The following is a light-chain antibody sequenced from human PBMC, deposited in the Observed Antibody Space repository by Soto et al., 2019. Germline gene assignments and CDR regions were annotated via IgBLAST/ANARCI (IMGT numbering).Light chain of an antibody. CDR1: QSVSSSY. Sequence: EIVLTQSPGTLSLSPGERATLSCRASQSVSSSYLAWYQQKPGQAPRLLIYGASSRATGIPDRFSGSGSGTDFTLTISRLEPEDFAVYYCQHPVAFAQGTKVEIK. CDR3: QHPVA. CDR2: GAS. V-gene: IGKV3-20*01. J-gene: IGKJ1*01.